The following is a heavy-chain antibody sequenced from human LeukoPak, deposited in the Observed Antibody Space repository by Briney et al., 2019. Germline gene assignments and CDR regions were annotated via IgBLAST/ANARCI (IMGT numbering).Heavy chain of an antibody. V-gene: IGHV4-34*01. Sequence: PSETLSLTCAVSGGSFSAYYWTWIRQPPGKGLEWIGEINHSGSASYNPSLKSRVTISLDTSKNQFSLKLSSVTAADTAVYYCARGQGTVTTHWGQGTLVTVSS. J-gene: IGHJ4*02. CDR2: INHSGSA. D-gene: IGHD4-17*01. CDR3: ARGQGTVTTH. CDR1: GGSFSAYY.